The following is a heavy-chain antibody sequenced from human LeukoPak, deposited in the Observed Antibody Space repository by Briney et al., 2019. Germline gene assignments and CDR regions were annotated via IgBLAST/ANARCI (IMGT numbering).Heavy chain of an antibody. V-gene: IGHV4-59*08. J-gene: IGHJ3*02. Sequence: SETLSLTCTVSGGSISSDYWSWIRQPPGKGLEWIGYIYYSGSTKYNPSLESRVTISVDTSKKQFSLKLSSVTAADTAVYYCARHGQLDDAFDIWGQGTRVTVSS. CDR3: ARHGQLDDAFDI. CDR1: GGSISSDY. D-gene: IGHD6-13*01. CDR2: IYYSGST.